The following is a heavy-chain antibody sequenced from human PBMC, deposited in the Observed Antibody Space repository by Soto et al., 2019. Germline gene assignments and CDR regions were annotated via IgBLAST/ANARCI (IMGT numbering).Heavy chain of an antibody. CDR1: GVSISSYC. CDR3: ARVYSGSYSDS. J-gene: IGHJ4*02. V-gene: IGHV4-59*12. Sequence: LSLTCTVPGVSISSYCWGLIRQPPGKGLEWIGYIYYSGSTNYNPSLKSRVTISVDTSKNQFSLKLSSVTAADTAAYYCARVYSGSYSDSWGRGTLVTVSS. D-gene: IGHD1-26*01. CDR2: IYYSGST.